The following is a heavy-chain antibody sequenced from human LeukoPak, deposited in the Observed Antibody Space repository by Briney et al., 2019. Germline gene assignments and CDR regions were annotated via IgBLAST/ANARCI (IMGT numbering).Heavy chain of an antibody. CDR3: ARGIVGATIYYYYYMDV. J-gene: IGHJ6*03. Sequence: SQTLSLTCAISGDSVSSNSAAWNWIRQSPSRGLEWLGRTYYRSRWYNDYAISVKSRISINPDTSKNQFSLKLSSVTAADTAVYYCARGIVGATIYYYYYMDVWGKGTTVTISS. V-gene: IGHV6-1*01. D-gene: IGHD1-26*01. CDR1: GDSVSSNSAA. CDR2: TYYRSRWYN.